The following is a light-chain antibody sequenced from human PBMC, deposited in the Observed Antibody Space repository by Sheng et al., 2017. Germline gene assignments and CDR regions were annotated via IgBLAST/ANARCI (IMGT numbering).Light chain of an antibody. V-gene: IGKV1-8*01. Sequence: IQMTQSPSSLSASVGDRVTITCRASQGISSYLAWYQQKPGKAPKLLIYAASTLQSGVPSRFSGSGSGTDFTLTISCLQSEDFATYYCQQYYSYPYTFGQGTKLEIK. CDR2: AAS. CDR1: QGISSY. CDR3: QQYYSYPYT. J-gene: IGKJ2*01.